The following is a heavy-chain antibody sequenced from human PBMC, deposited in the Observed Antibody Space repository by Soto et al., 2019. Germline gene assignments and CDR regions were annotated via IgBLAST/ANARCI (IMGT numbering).Heavy chain of an antibody. V-gene: IGHV1-3*01. CDR3: ARAVAVPADFDY. CDR1: GYTFTSYS. CDR2: INAGNGNT. J-gene: IGHJ4*02. D-gene: IGHD6-19*01. Sequence: ASVKVSCKASGYTFTSYSMHWVRQAPGQRLEWMGWINAGNGNTKYSQKFQGRVTITRDTSASTAYMELSSLRSEDTAVYYCARAVAVPADFDYWGQGTLVTVSS.